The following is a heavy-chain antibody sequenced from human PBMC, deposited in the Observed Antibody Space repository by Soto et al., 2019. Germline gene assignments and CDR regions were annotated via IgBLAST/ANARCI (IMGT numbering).Heavy chain of an antibody. D-gene: IGHD2-21*02. CDR3: ARVAYCGGDCYSPSWFDP. Sequence: QVQLVQSGAEVKKPGSSVKVSCKASGGTFSSYAISWVRQAPGQGLEWMGGIIPIFGTANYAQKFQGRVTITADESTSTAYMELSSLRSEDKAVYYCARVAYCGGDCYSPSWFDPWGQGTLVTVSS. CDR2: IIPIFGTA. V-gene: IGHV1-69*01. CDR1: GGTFSSYA. J-gene: IGHJ5*02.